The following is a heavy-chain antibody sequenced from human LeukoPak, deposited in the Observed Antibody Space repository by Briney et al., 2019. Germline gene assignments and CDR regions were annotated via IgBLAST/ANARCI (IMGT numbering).Heavy chain of an antibody. Sequence: PGGSLRLSCAASGFTFSSPWMHWVRQAPGKGLEWVANINQDVSEKYYVDSVKGRFTISRDNARSSLYLQMNSLRAEDTAVYYCVRGAGFITDYWGQGTLVTVSS. D-gene: IGHD3-9*01. CDR2: INQDVSEK. V-gene: IGHV3-7*01. J-gene: IGHJ4*02. CDR3: VRGAGFITDY. CDR1: GFTFSSPW.